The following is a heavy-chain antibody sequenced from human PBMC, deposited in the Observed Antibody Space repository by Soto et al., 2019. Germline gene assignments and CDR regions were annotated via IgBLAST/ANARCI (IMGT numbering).Heavy chain of an antibody. CDR1: GGTFSSYT. V-gene: IGHV1-69*08. Sequence: QVQLVQSGAEVRKPGSSVKVSCKASGGTFSSYTISWVRQAPGQGLEWMGRIIPILGIANYAQKFQGRVTITADKSTSTAYMELSSLRSEDTAVYYCAREALGSSGHLLIWGQGTMVTVSS. J-gene: IGHJ3*02. D-gene: IGHD6-19*01. CDR2: IIPILGIA. CDR3: AREALGSSGHLLI.